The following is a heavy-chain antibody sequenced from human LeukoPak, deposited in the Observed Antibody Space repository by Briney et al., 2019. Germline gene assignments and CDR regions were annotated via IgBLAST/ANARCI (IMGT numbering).Heavy chain of an antibody. V-gene: IGHV4-38-2*01. CDR1: GYSISSGYY. J-gene: IGHJ4*02. Sequence: PSETLSLTCAVSGYSISSGYYWGWIRQPPGKGLEWIGSIYHSGSTYYNPSLKSRVTISVDTSKNQFSLKLSSVTAADTAVYYCARHYSPALDYWGQGTLVTVSS. CDR3: ARHYSPALDY. D-gene: IGHD2-21*01. CDR2: IYHSGST.